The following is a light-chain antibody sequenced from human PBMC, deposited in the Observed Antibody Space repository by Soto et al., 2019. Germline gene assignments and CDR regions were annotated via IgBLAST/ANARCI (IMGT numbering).Light chain of an antibody. V-gene: IGLV2-14*01. Sequence: QSVLTQPASVSGSPGQSITISCTGTSSDVGGYNYVSWYQQQSGKAPKLMIHEVSYRPSGVSNRFSGSKSGNTASLTISGLQAEDEADYYCDSYTSSRAYVFGIGTKVTVL. CDR3: DSYTSSRAYV. J-gene: IGLJ1*01. CDR2: EVS. CDR1: SSDVGGYNY.